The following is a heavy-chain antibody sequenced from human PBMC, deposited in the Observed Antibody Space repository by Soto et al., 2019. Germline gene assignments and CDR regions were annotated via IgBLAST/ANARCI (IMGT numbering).Heavy chain of an antibody. CDR1: GFTFSSYA. J-gene: IGHJ5*02. CDR3: AKEAYYGSSGYYFNWFDP. V-gene: IGHV3-23*01. D-gene: IGHD3-22*01. CDR2: ISGSGGST. Sequence: PGGSLRLSCAASGFTFSSYAMSWVRQAPGKGLEWVSAISGSGGSTYYADSVKGRFTISRDNSKNTLYLQMNSLRAEDTAVYYCAKEAYYGSSGYYFNWFDPWGQGTLVTVSS.